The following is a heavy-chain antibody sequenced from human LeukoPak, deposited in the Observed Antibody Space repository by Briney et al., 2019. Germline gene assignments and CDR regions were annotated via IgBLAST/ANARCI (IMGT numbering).Heavy chain of an antibody. V-gene: IGHV1-2*02. CDR1: GYTFTGYY. CDR2: INPNSGGT. CDR3: ARDGSSSSSFSLYYYYYMDV. Sequence: GASVKVSCKASGYTFTGYYMHWVRQAPGQGLEWMGWINPNSGGTNYAQKFQGRVTMTRDASISTAYMELSRLRSDDTAVYYCARDGSSSSSFSLYYYYYMDVWGKGTTVTVSS. D-gene: IGHD6-6*01. J-gene: IGHJ6*03.